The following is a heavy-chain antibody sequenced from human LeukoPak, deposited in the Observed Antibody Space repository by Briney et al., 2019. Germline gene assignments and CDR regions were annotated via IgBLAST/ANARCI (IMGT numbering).Heavy chain of an antibody. CDR1: GYTFTGYY. CDR3: AGGITHGAFDI. D-gene: IGHD3-10*01. J-gene: IGHJ3*02. Sequence: ASVKVSCKASGYTFTGYYMHWVRQAPGQGLEWMGWINTNTGNPTYAQGFTGRFVFSLDTSVSTAYLQISSLKAEDTAVYYCAGGITHGAFDIWGQGTMVTVSS. V-gene: IGHV7-4-1*02. CDR2: INTNTGNP.